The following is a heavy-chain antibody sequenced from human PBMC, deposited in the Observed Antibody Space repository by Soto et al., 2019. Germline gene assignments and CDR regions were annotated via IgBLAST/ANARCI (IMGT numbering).Heavy chain of an antibody. CDR2: ISSSGSTI. D-gene: IGHD5-12*01. CDR3: AKEEWLQAFDP. CDR1: GFTFSSYE. Sequence: EVQLVESGGGLVQPRGSLRLSCAASGFTFSSYEMNWVRQAPGKGLEWVSYISSSGSTIYYADSVKGRFTISRDNAKNSLYLQMNSLRAEDTAVYYCAKEEWLQAFDPWGQGTLVTVSS. V-gene: IGHV3-48*03. J-gene: IGHJ5*02.